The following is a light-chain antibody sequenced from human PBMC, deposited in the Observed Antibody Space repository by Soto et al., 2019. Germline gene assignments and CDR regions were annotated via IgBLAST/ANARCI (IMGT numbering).Light chain of an antibody. Sequence: DIQMTQSPSTLSASAGDRVTITCRASQSISTWLAWYQQKPGKAPKLLIYDASNLQSGLPSRFSGRGSGTEFTLTISSLQPDDFATYYCQQYNSYSPTFGPGTKVDIK. CDR1: QSISTW. CDR2: DAS. J-gene: IGKJ3*01. CDR3: QQYNSYSPT. V-gene: IGKV1-5*01.